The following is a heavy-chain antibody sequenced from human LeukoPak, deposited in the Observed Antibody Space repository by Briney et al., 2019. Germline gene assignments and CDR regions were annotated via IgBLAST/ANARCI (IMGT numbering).Heavy chain of an antibody. CDR1: GGSISSSSYY. J-gene: IGHJ6*03. CDR2: IYYSGST. D-gene: IGHD3-10*01. CDR3: ARGYGSGTNYYYYYMDV. Sequence: SETLSLTCTVSGGSISSSSYYWGWIRQPPGKGLEWIGSIYYSGSTYYNPSLKSRVTISVDTSKNQFSLKLSSVTAADTAVYYCARGYGSGTNYYYYYMDVWGKGTTVTVSS. V-gene: IGHV4-39*07.